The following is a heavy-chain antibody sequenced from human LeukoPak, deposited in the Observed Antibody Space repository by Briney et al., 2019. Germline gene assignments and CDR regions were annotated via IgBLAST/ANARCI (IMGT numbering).Heavy chain of an antibody. CDR1: GGSISGYY. J-gene: IGHJ6*03. CDR3: ARVDVFGVVSSDYYYYYMDV. V-gene: IGHV4-4*07. D-gene: IGHD3-3*01. CDR2: IYTSGST. Sequence: SETLSLTCSVSGGSISGYYWSWIRQPAGKGLEWVGRIYTSGSTNYNPSLKSRVTMSVDTSKNQFSLKLSYVTAADTAVYYCARVDVFGVVSSDYYYYYMDVWGKGTTVTVSS.